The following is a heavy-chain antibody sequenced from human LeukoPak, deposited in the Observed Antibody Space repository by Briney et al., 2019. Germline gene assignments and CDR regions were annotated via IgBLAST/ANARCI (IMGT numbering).Heavy chain of an antibody. J-gene: IGHJ4*02. CDR2: IYYSGST. D-gene: IGHD4-17*01. CDR3: VRQNGDYFDS. CDR1: GGSISSSSYY. V-gene: IGHV4-39*07. Sequence: PSETLSLTCTVSGGSISSSSYYWGWIRQPPGKGLEWIGSIYYSGSTYYNPSLKSRVTISVDTSRSQISLKVTSVTAADTAVYYCVRQNGDYFDSWGQGTLVTVSS.